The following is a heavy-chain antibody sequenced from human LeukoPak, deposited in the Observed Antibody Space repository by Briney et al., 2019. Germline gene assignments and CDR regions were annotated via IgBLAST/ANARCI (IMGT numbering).Heavy chain of an antibody. Sequence: SETLSLTCTVSGYSISSGYYWGWIRQPPGKGLEWIGSIYYSGSTYYNPSLKSRVTISVDTSKNQFSLKLSSVTAADTAVYYCARGASSHYYDSSGYIWGQGTLVTVSS. CDR1: GYSISSGYY. D-gene: IGHD3-22*01. V-gene: IGHV4-38-2*02. CDR2: IYYSGST. CDR3: ARGASSHYYDSSGYI. J-gene: IGHJ4*02.